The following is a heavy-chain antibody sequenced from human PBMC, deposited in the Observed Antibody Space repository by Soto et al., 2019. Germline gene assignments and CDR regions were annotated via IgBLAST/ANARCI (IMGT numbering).Heavy chain of an antibody. J-gene: IGHJ5*02. V-gene: IGHV4-39*02. CDR1: GASIISSSYY. Sequence: SETLSLTCTVSGASIISSSYYWGWIRQPPGKGLEWIGSINYSGSTYYNPSLKSRVTISADTSKNQFSLKLRSVTAADTAVYYCARERLAVAGKGGWFDPWGQETLVTVSS. CDR3: ARERLAVAGKGGWFDP. D-gene: IGHD6-19*01. CDR2: INYSGST.